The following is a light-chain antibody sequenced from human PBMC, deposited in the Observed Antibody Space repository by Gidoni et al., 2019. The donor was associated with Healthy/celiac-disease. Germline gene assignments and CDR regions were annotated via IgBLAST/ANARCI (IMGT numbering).Light chain of an antibody. CDR1: SSDVGSYNL. Sequence: QSALTQPASVSGSPGQSITISCTGTSSDVGSYNLVSWYQQHPGKAPNLMIYEGSKRPSGVSNRFSGSKSGNTASLTISGLQAEDEADYYCCSYAGSSTFRRVFGGGTKLTVL. J-gene: IGLJ3*02. V-gene: IGLV2-23*03. CDR2: EGS. CDR3: CSYAGSSTFRRV.